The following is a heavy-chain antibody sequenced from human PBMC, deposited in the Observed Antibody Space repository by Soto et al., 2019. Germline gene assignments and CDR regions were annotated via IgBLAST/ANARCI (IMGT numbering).Heavy chain of an antibody. Sequence: VGSLRLSCAASGFTFSSYSMNWVRQAPGKGLEWVSSISSSSSYIYYADSVKGRFTISRDNAKNSLYLQMNSLRAEDTAVYYCARTYSSGWPFDYWGQGTLVTVSS. CDR1: GFTFSSYS. J-gene: IGHJ4*02. D-gene: IGHD6-19*01. V-gene: IGHV3-21*01. CDR3: ARTYSSGWPFDY. CDR2: ISSSSSYI.